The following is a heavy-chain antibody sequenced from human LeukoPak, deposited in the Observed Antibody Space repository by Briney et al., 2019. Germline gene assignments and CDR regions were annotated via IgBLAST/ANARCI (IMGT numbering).Heavy chain of an antibody. V-gene: IGHV4-34*01. CDR3: ARAPHFFDTSGSRYYFDY. CDR2: ISHSGST. CDR1: GGSFSGYY. J-gene: IGHJ4*02. D-gene: IGHD3-22*01. Sequence: PSETLSLTCAVYGGSFSGYYWSWIRQPPGKGLEWIGEISHSGSTNYNPSLKSRVTISVDTSKNQFSLNLSSVTAADTAVYYCARAPHFFDTSGSRYYFDYWGQGALVTVSS.